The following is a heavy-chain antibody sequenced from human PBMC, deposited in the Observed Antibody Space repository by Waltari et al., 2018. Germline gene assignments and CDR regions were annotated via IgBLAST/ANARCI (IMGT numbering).Heavy chain of an antibody. CDR3: ATGHVFLGYYDSSGSTDY. V-gene: IGHV1-69-2*01. CDR1: GYTFPDYY. J-gene: IGHJ4*02. Sequence: EVQLVQSGAEVKKPGATVKISCKASGYTFPDYYMHWVQQAPGKGLEWMGRVDPEDGETIYAEKFQGRVTITADTSTDTAYMELSSLRSEDTAVYYCATGHVFLGYYDSSGSTDYWGQGTLVTVSS. CDR2: VDPEDGET. D-gene: IGHD3-22*01.